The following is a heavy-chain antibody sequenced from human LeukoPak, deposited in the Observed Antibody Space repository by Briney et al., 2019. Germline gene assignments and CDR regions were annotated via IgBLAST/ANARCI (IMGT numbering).Heavy chain of an antibody. CDR2: IIPIFGTA. CDR3: ARPIVVVPEAPSPDSYGMDV. J-gene: IGHJ6*02. Sequence: GASVKVSCKASGGTFSSYAISWVRQAPGQGLEWMGGIIPIFGTANYAQKFQGRVTITADESTSTAYMELSSLRSEDTAVYYCARPIVVVPEAPSPDSYGMDVWGQGPTVTASS. D-gene: IGHD2-2*01. V-gene: IGHV1-69*13. CDR1: GGTFSSYA.